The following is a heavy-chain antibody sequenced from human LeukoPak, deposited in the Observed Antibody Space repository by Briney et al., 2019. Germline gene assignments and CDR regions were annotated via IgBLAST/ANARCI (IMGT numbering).Heavy chain of an antibody. CDR3: ARSEYDILTSYYLLPFDY. CDR2: IVPIFGTA. V-gene: IGHV1-69*13. D-gene: IGHD3-9*01. J-gene: IGHJ4*02. Sequence: SVKVSCKASGGTFSSYAISWVRQAPGQGLEWMGGIVPIFGTANYAQKFQGRVTITADESTSTAYMELSSLRSEDTAVYYCARSEYDILTSYYLLPFDYWGQGTLVTVSS. CDR1: GGTFSSYA.